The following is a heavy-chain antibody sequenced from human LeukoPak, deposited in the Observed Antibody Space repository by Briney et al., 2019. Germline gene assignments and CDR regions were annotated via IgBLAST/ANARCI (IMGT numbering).Heavy chain of an antibody. CDR1: GGSIISSNW. Sequence: SGTLSLTCAVSGGSIISSNWWSWVRQPPGKGLGWIGEINLGGGTNYKPSLKSRVTISVDKSKTQFFLKLTSVTAADTAVYYCVRKGYYSLDHWGQGTLVTVSS. D-gene: IGHD5-12*01. CDR2: INLGGGT. V-gene: IGHV4-4*02. CDR3: VRKGYYSLDH. J-gene: IGHJ4*02.